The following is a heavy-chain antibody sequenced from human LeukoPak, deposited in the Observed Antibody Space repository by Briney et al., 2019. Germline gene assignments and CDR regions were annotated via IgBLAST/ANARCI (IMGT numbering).Heavy chain of an antibody. D-gene: IGHD6-13*01. CDR1: GGSFSGYY. J-gene: IGHJ5*02. CDR3: ARGVLYSSSPNWFDP. CDR2: INHSGST. V-gene: IGHV4-34*01. Sequence: SETLSLTCAVYGGSFSGYYFTWMRQPPGKGLEWIGEINHSGSTNYNPSLKSRVTISVDTSKNQFSLKLSSVTAADTAVYYCARGVLYSSSPNWFDPWGQGTLVTVSS.